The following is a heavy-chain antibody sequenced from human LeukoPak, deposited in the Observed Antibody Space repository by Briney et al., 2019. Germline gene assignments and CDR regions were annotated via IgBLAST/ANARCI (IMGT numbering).Heavy chain of an antibody. CDR3: ARDSYTFGPRAFDI. V-gene: IGHV3-66*01. J-gene: IGHJ3*02. Sequence: TGGSLRLSCAASGFTVSSNYMSWVRQAPGKGLEWVSVIYSGGSTYYADSVKGRFSISRDNSKNTLYVQMNSLRAEDTAVYYCARDSYTFGPRAFDIWGQGTMVTVSS. D-gene: IGHD3-16*01. CDR1: GFTVSSNY. CDR2: IYSGGST.